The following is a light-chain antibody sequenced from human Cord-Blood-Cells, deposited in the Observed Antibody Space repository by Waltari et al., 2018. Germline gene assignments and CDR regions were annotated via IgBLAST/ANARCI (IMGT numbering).Light chain of an antibody. CDR2: DVS. CDR1: SSDVGGYNY. Sequence: QSALTQPASVSGSPGQSITISCTGTSSDVGGYNYVSWYQQHPGKAPKLMLYDVSNRPSGVSKRFPGSKSGNTASLTISGLQAEDEADYYCSSYTSSSTVVFGGGTKLTVL. J-gene: IGLJ2*01. CDR3: SSYTSSSTVV. V-gene: IGLV2-14*01.